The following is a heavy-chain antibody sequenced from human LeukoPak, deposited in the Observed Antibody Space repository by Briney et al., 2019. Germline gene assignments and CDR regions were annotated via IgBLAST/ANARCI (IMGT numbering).Heavy chain of an antibody. J-gene: IGHJ4*02. D-gene: IGHD3-10*01. Sequence: ASVKVSCKASGYTFTSYDINWVRQAPGQGPEWMGWMNPSSGKTGYAQRFQGRVTMTRDTSISTAYWELSSLRSEDTAVYYCASHTYYYSSGSFGHWGQGTLVTVSS. CDR2: MNPSSGKT. V-gene: IGHV1-8*01. CDR3: ASHTYYYSSGSFGH. CDR1: GYTFTSYD.